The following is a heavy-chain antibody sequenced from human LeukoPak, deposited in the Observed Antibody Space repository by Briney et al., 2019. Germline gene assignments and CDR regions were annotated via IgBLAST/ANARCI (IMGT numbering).Heavy chain of an antibody. CDR2: IKQDGSEK. CDR1: RFNFSRYL. V-gene: IGHV3-7*01. CDR3: AKDQVYSDSSGNHYYFYYGLDV. J-gene: IGHJ6*02. Sequence: GGSLRLSCAASRFNFSRYLMNWVRQAPGKGLEWVANIKQDGSEKYYVASVEGRFTISRDNGKNSLYLEMNSLRAEDTAVYYCAKDQVYSDSSGNHYYFYYGLDVWGQGTTVTVSS. D-gene: IGHD3-22*01.